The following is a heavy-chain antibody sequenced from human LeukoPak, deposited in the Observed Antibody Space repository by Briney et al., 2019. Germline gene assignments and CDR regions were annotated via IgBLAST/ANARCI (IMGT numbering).Heavy chain of an antibody. Sequence: PGGPLRLSCAACGFTFSSYEMNGVRQAAGKGVEGVSYISSSGSTIYYADSVKGGFTISRDNAKNSLYLQMNSLRAEDTAVYYCAVLGITMIGGVWGKGTPVTISS. CDR3: AVLGITMIGGV. V-gene: IGHV3-48*03. D-gene: IGHD3-10*02. CDR1: GFTFSSYE. J-gene: IGHJ6*04. CDR2: ISSSGSTI.